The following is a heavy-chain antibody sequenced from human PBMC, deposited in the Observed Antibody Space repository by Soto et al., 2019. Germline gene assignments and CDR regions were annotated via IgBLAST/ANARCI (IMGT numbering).Heavy chain of an antibody. CDR3: GRDSVGRGLLLCDY. V-gene: IGHV3-48*03. J-gene: IGHJ4*02. CDR1: GFTFSDYE. CDR2: ISASGTST. D-gene: IGHD3-10*01. Sequence: PGGSLRLSCAASGFTFSDYEMNWVRQAPGKGLEWVSYISASGTSTYHTDSVKGRFTLSRDNSKESIYLQMNSLRGEDTGTYFWGRDSVGRGLLLCDYWGQGIVVTVSS.